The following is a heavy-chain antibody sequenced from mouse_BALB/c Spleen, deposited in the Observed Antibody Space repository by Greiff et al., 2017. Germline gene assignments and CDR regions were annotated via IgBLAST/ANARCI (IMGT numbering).Heavy chain of an antibody. Sequence: VQLQQSGAELVKPGASVKLSCTASGFNIKDTYMHWVKQRPEQGLEWIGWIDPENGNTIYDPKFQGKASITADTSSNTAYLQLSSLTSEDTAVYYCARTYGNYVEYWGQGTTRTVAS. CDR3: ARTYGNYVEY. V-gene: IGHV14-3*02. CDR2: IDPENGNT. J-gene: IGHJ2*01. CDR1: GFNIKDTY. D-gene: IGHD2-1*01.